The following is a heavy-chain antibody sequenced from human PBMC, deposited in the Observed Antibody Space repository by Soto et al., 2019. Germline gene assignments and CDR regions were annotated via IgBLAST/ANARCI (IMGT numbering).Heavy chain of an antibody. D-gene: IGHD3-3*01. J-gene: IGHJ4*02. CDR1: GDSVSSNSAA. CDR3: ARLHSYDFWSGYYPPYFDY. V-gene: IGHV6-1*01. Sequence: QVQLQQSGPGLVKPSQTLSLTCAISGDSVSSNSAAWNWIRQSPSRGLEWLGRTYYRSKWYNDYAVSVKSRITINPDTSKDQFSLQLNSVTPEDTAVYYCARLHSYDFWSGYYPPYFDYWGQGTLVTVSS. CDR2: TYYRSKWYN.